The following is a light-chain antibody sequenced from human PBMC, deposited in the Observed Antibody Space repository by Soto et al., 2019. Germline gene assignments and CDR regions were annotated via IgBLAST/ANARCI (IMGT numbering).Light chain of an antibody. CDR2: DVI. CDR3: SSYAGSYTVL. V-gene: IGLV2-11*01. CDR1: NSDVGGYND. J-gene: IGLJ2*01. Sequence: QAVVTQPRSVSGSPGQSVTISCTGTNSDVGGYNDVSWYQQHPGKAPKLVIYDVIKRPSGVPDRFSGSKSGNTASLTISGLQAEDEADYYCSSYAGSYTVLFGGGTKLTVL.